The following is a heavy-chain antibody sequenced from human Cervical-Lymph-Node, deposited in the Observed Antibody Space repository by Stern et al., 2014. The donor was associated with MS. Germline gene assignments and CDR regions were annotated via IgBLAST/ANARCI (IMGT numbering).Heavy chain of an antibody. CDR3: ARGLCINGVCYRSLWDF. D-gene: IGHD2-8*01. V-gene: IGHV4-61*01. Sequence: QVQLQESGPGLVKPSETLSLTCTVSGDSVSSGSYYWSWIRQPPGKGLEWIGYIYSRGSTNYTPSLESRVTISKDTSKNQFSLKLTSVTAADTAVYYCARGLCINGVCYRSLWDFWGQGALVTVSS. J-gene: IGHJ4*02. CDR2: IYSRGST. CDR1: GDSVSSGSYY.